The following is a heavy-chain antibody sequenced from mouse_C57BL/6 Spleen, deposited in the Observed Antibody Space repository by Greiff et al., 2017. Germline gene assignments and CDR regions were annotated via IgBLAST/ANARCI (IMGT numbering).Heavy chain of an antibody. J-gene: IGHJ3*01. CDR3: ASSLYYGYDGFAY. Sequence: EVKLMESGGGLVQPGGSLSLSCAASGFTFTDYYMSWVRQPPGKALEWLGFIRNKANGYTTEYSASVKGRFTISRDNSQSILYLQMNALRAEDSATYYCASSLYYGYDGFAYWGQGTLVTVSA. CDR1: GFTFTDYY. V-gene: IGHV7-3*01. CDR2: IRNKANGYTT. D-gene: IGHD2-2*01.